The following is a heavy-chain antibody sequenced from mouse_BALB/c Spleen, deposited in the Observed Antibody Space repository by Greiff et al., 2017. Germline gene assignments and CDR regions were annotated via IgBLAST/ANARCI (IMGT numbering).Heavy chain of an antibody. CDR2: IYPGNGDT. CDR1: GYTFTSYN. J-gene: IGHJ3*01. Sequence: QVQLQQPGAELVKPGASVKMSCKASGYTFTSYNMHWVKQTPGQGLEWIGAIYPGNGDTSYNQKFKGKATLTADKSSSTAYMQLSSLTSEDSAVYYCARDHYYGFAYWGQGTLVTVSA. V-gene: IGHV1-12*01. D-gene: IGHD1-2*01. CDR3: ARDHYYGFAY.